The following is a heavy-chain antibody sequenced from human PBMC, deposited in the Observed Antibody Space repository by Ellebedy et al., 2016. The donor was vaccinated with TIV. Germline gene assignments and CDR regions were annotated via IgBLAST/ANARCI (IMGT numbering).Heavy chain of an antibody. Sequence: GESLKISXAASGFTFSLYWMNWVRQAPGKVLEWVASIKHDGSEKHYVDSVKGRFTISRDNAKSSLYLHMSSLRGEDTAVYYCARAAHFYSYGMDVWGQGTTVTVSS. CDR3: ARAAHFYSYGMDV. J-gene: IGHJ6*02. CDR2: IKHDGSEK. V-gene: IGHV3-7*01. CDR1: GFTFSLYW.